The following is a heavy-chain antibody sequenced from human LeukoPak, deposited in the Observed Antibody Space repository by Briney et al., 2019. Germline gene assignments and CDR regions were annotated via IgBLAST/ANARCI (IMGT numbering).Heavy chain of an antibody. D-gene: IGHD6-6*01. CDR3: AREDFVLRDAFDM. V-gene: IGHV4-34*01. CDR1: GGSFSGYY. Sequence: PSETLSLTCAVYGGSFSGYYWSWIRQPPGKGLEWIGGINHSGSTNYNPSLKSRVTISVDTSKNQFSLKLSSVTAADTAVYFCAREDFVLRDAFDMWGQGTVVTVSS. J-gene: IGHJ3*02. CDR2: INHSGST.